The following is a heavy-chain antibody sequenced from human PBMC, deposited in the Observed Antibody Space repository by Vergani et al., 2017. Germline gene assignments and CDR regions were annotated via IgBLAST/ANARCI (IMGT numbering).Heavy chain of an antibody. V-gene: IGHV1-69*02. D-gene: IGHD5-24*01. CDR2: IIPILGIA. CDR3: ARVLKEIRDGYSHGMDV. Sequence: QVQLVQSGAEVKKPGSSVKVSCKASGGTFSSYTISWVRQAPGQGLEWMGRIIPILGIANYAQKFQGRVTITADKSTGTAYMELSSLRSEDTAVYYCARVLKEIRDGYSHGMDVWGQGTTVTVSS. CDR1: GGTFSSYT. J-gene: IGHJ6*02.